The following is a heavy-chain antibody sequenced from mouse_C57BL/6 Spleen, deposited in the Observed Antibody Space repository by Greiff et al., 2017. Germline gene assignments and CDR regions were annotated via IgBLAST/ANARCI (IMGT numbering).Heavy chain of an antibody. V-gene: IGHV1-9*01. CDR3: ARMGYYYGSSYYFDY. CDR2: ILPGSGST. J-gene: IGHJ2*01. D-gene: IGHD1-1*01. CDR1: GYTFTGYW. Sequence: QVQLQQSGAELMKPGASVKLSCKATGYTFTGYWIEWVKQRPGHGLEWIGEILPGSGSTNYNEKFKGKATFTADTSSNTAYMQLSSLTTEDSAIYCCARMGYYYGSSYYFDYWGQGTTLTVSS.